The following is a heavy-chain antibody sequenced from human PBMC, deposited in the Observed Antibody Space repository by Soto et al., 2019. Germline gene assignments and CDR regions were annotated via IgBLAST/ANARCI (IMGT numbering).Heavy chain of an antibody. CDR1: AFTFSNYA. Sequence: GSLRLSCEGSAFTFSNYAMAWVRQAPGKGLEWVSSIAGNGGDISYADSVKGRFTISRDNSKSTLFLQMDSLRAEDTAIYYCAKKYYGNYPFDHWGQGXLVTVSS. CDR3: AKKYYGNYPFDH. J-gene: IGHJ4*02. CDR2: IAGNGGDI. D-gene: IGHD1-7*01. V-gene: IGHV3-23*01.